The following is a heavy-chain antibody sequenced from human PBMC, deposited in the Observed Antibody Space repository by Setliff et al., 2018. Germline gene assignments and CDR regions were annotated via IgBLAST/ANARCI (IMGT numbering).Heavy chain of an antibody. V-gene: IGHV1-69*11. CDR2: IIPILETT. CDR1: GGAFSNYG. Sequence: ASVKVSCKVSGGAFSNYGLSWVRQAPGQGLLWMGRIIPILETTNYAQNFQGRVSITADESTRTAYMELSSLTFEDTAVYYCARWNGSGYFYYWGQGTWVTVSS. CDR3: ARWNGSGYFYY. D-gene: IGHD1-1*01. J-gene: IGHJ4*02.